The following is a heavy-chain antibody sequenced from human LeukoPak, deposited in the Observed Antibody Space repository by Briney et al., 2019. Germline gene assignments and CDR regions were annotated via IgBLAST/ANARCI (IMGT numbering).Heavy chain of an antibody. CDR1: EITFSSYW. Sequence: GGSLRLSCAASEITFSSYWMSWVRQAPGKGLEWVANIKEDGSEKYYVDSVKGRFTISRDNSKNTLYLQMNSLRAEDTAVYYCASARNERAVAARGNVFDIGGKGKMVTVSS. CDR3: ASARNERAVAARGNVFDI. CDR2: IKEDGSEK. V-gene: IGHV3-7*01. J-gene: IGHJ3*02. D-gene: IGHD6-19*01.